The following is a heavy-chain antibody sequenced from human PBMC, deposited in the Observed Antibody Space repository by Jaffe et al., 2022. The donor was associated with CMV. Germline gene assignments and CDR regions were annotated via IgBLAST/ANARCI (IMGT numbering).Heavy chain of an antibody. Sequence: QVQLVQSGATVKKPGASVKVSCKASGYSFSGYYIHWVRQAPGQGPEWMAWNNPYNGGTNYAQKFEGRVSVTCDTSSSTAYMEIGGLTSNDTAVYYCAKGGRHRVVDVWGRGTLVTVSS. J-gene: IGHJ3*01. CDR3: AKGGRHRVVDV. CDR1: GYSFSGYY. V-gene: IGHV1-2*02. CDR2: NNPYNGGT.